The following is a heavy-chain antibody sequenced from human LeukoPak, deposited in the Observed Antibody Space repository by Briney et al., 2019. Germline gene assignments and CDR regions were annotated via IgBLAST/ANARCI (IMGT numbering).Heavy chain of an antibody. D-gene: IGHD5-12*01. CDR2: ISSSSSYI. CDR1: GFTFSSYS. Sequence: GGSLRLSCAASGFTFSSYSMYWVRQAPGKGLEWVSSISSSSSYIYYADSVKGRSTISRDNAKNSLYLQMNSLRAEDTAVYYRASEGPGYSGYDSGYWGQGTLVTVSS. CDR3: ASEGPGYSGYDSGY. J-gene: IGHJ4*02. V-gene: IGHV3-21*01.